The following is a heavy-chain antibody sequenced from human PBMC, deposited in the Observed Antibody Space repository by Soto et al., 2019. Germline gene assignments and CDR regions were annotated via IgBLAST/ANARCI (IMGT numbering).Heavy chain of an antibody. CDR1: GFTFTRYS. CDR3: ARESEDLTSNFDY. CDR2: ISSTTNYI. Sequence: PGGSLRLSFAASGFTFTRYSMNWVRQAPGKGLEWVSSISSTTNYIYYGDSMKGRFTISRDNAKNSLYLEMNSLRAEDTAVYYCARESEDLTSNFDYWGQGTPVTVS. J-gene: IGHJ4*02. V-gene: IGHV3-21*06.